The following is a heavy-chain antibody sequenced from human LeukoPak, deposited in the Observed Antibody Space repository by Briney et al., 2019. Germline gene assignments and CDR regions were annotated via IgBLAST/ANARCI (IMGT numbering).Heavy chain of an antibody. V-gene: IGHV4-34*01. CDR2: ITSGGNR. D-gene: IGHD3-10*01. CDR3: AKSNGYGLVDI. CDR1: GGSFSGYL. J-gene: IGHJ3*02. Sequence: SETLSLTCAVYGGSFSGYLWTWIRQSPGKGLEWIGEITSGGNRNDNPSLKSRVAISVDTSKNQFSLNLNSLTAADTAVYYCAKSNGYGLVDIWGQGTMVTVSS.